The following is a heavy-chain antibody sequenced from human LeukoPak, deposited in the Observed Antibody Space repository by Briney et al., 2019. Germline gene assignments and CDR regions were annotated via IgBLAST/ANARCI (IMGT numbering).Heavy chain of an antibody. CDR2: INWNGGSR. J-gene: IGHJ4*02. CDR1: GFPLEEYG. D-gene: IGHD3-22*01. CDR3: ARGYYYDSSGYYYWDDIVY. Sequence: GGSPRLFRAASGFPLEEYGMSWGPQASRKGLEWVSGINWNGGSRGYAESVKGRFPISRDNAKNSLYLQMNGLRAEDTGLYCCARGYYYDSSGYYYWDDIVYWGQGTLVTVSS. V-gene: IGHV3-20*04.